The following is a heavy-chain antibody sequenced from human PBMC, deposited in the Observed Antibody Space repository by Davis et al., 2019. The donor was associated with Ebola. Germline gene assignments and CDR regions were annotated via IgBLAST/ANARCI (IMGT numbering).Heavy chain of an antibody. J-gene: IGHJ6*02. V-gene: IGHV3-23*01. Sequence: GESLKISCAASGFTFNYYAMSWVRQAPGKGLEWVSAISGSGGSTYYADSVKGRFTISRDNSKNTLYLQMNSLRAEDTAVYYCAKDLSIAAAGTFGMDVWGQGTTVTVSS. D-gene: IGHD6-13*01. CDR1: GFTFNYYA. CDR2: ISGSGGST. CDR3: AKDLSIAAAGTFGMDV.